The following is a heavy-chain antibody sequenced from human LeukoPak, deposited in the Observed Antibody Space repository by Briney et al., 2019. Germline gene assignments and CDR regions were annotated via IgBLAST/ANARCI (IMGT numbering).Heavy chain of an antibody. CDR2: VSSDGSIK. V-gene: IGHV3-30*03. CDR3: ARGYSSSWLGYFDY. J-gene: IGHJ4*02. CDR1: GFTFSSYG. Sequence: GGSLILSCAASGFTFSSYGIHWVRQAPGKGLEWVAVVSSDGSIKYYADSGKGRFTISRDTSKNTVYLQMNSLGTEDTAFYYCARGYSSSWLGYFDYWGQGTLVTVSS. D-gene: IGHD6-13*01.